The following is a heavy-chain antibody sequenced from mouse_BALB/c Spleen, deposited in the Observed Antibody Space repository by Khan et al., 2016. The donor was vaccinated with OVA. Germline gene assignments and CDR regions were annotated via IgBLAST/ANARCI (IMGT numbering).Heavy chain of an antibody. Sequence: EVQLQESGPGLVKPSQSLSLTCSVTDYSITSGFYWNWIRQFPGNKLEWMGSISYDGSNHYNPSLKNRISITRDTSKNQFFLNLNSVTTEDTSTYCCAGGYDGYYFAYWGQGTLVTVSA. J-gene: IGHJ3*01. CDR3: AGGYDGYYFAY. CDR2: ISYDGSN. CDR1: DYSITSGFY. V-gene: IGHV3-6*02. D-gene: IGHD2-3*01.